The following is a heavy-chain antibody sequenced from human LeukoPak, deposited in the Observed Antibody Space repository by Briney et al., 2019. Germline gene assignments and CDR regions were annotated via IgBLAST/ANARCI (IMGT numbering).Heavy chain of an antibody. V-gene: IGHV3-30*18. J-gene: IGHJ4*02. CDR3: AKDPFIAAAGLGYYFDY. Sequence: GRSLRLSCAASGFTFSSYGMHWVRQAPGKGLEWVAVISYDGSNKYYADSVKGRFTISRDNSKNTLYLQMNSLRAEDTAVYYCAKDPFIAAAGLGYYFDYWGQGTLVTVSS. CDR1: GFTFSSYG. CDR2: ISYDGSNK. D-gene: IGHD6-13*01.